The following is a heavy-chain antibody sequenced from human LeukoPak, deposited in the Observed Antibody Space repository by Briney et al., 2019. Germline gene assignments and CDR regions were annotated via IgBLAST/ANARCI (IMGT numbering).Heavy chain of an antibody. J-gene: IGHJ1*01. CDR3: ARDYSTADKGY. CDR1: GFTFSSYS. CDR2: ISNSSSYI. Sequence: GGSLRLSCAASGFTFSSYSMNWVRQAPGKGLEWVAFISNSSSYIYYADSVKGRFTISRDNAKNSLYLQMNSLRAEDTAVYYCARDYSTADKGYWGEGPLVPVSS. D-gene: IGHD2-21*01. V-gene: IGHV3-21*01.